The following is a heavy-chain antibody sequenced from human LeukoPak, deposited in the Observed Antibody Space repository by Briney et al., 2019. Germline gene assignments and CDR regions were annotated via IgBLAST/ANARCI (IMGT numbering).Heavy chain of an antibody. J-gene: IGHJ4*02. V-gene: IGHV4-39*01. CDR1: GFTFSSYSMN. D-gene: IGHD5-18*01. Sequence: PGGSLRLSCAASGFTFSSYSMNWVRQPPGKGLEWIGSIYYSGSTYYNPSLKSRVTISVDTSKNQFSLKLSSVTAADTAVYYCARGFRSGGTAMVYYFDYWGQGTLVTVSS. CDR2: IYYSGST. CDR3: ARGFRSGGTAMVYYFDY.